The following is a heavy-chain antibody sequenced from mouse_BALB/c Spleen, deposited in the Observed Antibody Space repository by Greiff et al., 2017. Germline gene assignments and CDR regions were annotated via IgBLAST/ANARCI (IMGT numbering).Heavy chain of an antibody. CDR1: GYAFSSYW. CDR3: ARGDDFDY. J-gene: IGHJ2*01. V-gene: IGHV1-80*01. CDR2: IYPGDGDT. D-gene: IGHD3-3*01. Sequence: VQLQESGAGLVRPGSSVKISCKASGYAFSSYWMNWVKQRPGQGLEWIGQIYPGDGDTNYNVKFKGKATMTADNTSSTAYMQLSSLTSEDSAVYFWARGDDFDYWGQGTPVTVSS.